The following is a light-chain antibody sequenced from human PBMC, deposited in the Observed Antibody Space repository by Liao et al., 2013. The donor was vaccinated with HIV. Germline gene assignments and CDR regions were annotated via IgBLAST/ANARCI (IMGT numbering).Light chain of an antibody. J-gene: IGLJ1*01. CDR1: SIGSKS. CDR3: QVWDSNSDHPYV. V-gene: IGLV3-21*01. Sequence: SYVLTQSPSVSVAPGKTATISCGGDSIGSKSVHWYQQKPGQAPVLVIYYDRDRPSVIPERFSGSNSGNTATLSISRVEAGDEGDYYCQVWDSNSDHPYVFGTGTKVTVL. CDR2: YDR.